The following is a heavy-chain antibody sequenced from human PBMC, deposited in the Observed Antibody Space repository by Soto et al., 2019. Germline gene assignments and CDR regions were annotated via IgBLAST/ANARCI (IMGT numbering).Heavy chain of an antibody. V-gene: IGHV1-18*01. J-gene: IGHJ4*02. D-gene: IGHD1-26*01. CDR2: ISANIGTT. CDR1: GGTFSSYA. CDR3: ARGIVGAWSVDY. Sequence: ASVKVSCKASGGTFSSYAISWVRQAPGQGLEWMGWISANIGTTNYAQKLQGRVTMTTDTSTSTAYMELRSLRSDDTAVYYCARGIVGAWSVDYWGQGTLVTVSS.